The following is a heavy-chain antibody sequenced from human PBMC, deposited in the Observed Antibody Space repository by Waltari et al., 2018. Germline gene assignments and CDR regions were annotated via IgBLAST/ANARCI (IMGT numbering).Heavy chain of an antibody. CDR1: GYAINSGFY. J-gene: IGHJ4*02. CDR3: SRQVLGYCTSAACRRLES. Sequence: QVQLQESGPSLVKPSETLSLTCDVSGYAINSGFYWGWIRQPPGKGLEWIATIYHDGTTFYNPSRKSRVTVSMDTSKNQFSLKLGSVTAADTAVYYCSRQVLGYCTSAACRRLESWGQGTLVTVSS. CDR2: IYHDGTT. V-gene: IGHV4-38-2*01. D-gene: IGHD2-2*03.